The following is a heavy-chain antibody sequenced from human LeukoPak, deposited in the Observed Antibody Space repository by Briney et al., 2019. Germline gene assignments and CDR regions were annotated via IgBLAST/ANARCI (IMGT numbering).Heavy chain of an antibody. D-gene: IGHD6-13*01. CDR3: ARQIASAGTAGFDF. CDR2: IYSTGST. J-gene: IGHJ4*02. CDR1: GRSISSYY. V-gene: IGHV4-4*07. Sequence: SETLSLTCTVSGRSISSYYWGWIRQPAGKGLEWIGRIYSTGSTNYNPSLKSRVTMSVDTSKNQFSLRLRSVTAADTAVYYCARQIASAGTAGFDFWGQGALVTVSS.